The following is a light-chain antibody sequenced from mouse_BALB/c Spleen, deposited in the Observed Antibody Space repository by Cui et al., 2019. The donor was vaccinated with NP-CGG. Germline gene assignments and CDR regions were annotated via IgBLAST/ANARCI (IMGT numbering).Light chain of an antibody. V-gene: IGLV1*01. J-gene: IGLJ1*01. CDR1: IGAVTTSNY. Sequence: HAVVTHESALTTSPGETVTLTCRSSIGAVTTSNYANWVQEKPDHLFTGLIGGTNNRPPGVPARFSGSLIGDKAALIITGAQTEDEAIYFCALWYSNHWVFGGGTKLTVL. CDR3: ALWYSNHWV. CDR2: GTN.